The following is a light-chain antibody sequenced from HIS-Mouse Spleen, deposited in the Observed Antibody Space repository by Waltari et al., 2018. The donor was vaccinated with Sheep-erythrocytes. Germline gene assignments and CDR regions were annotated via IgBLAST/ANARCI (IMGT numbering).Light chain of an antibody. CDR2: DVS. J-gene: IGLJ1*01. V-gene: IGLV2-11*01. CDR3: CSYAGSYTYV. CDR1: SRDVGGYNY. Sequence: QSALTQPRSVSGSPGQSVTISCTGTSRDVGGYNYVSRYQQPPGKAPKLMIYDVSKRPSGVPDRFSGSKSGNTASLTISGLQAEDEADYYCCSYAGSYTYVFGTGTKVTVL.